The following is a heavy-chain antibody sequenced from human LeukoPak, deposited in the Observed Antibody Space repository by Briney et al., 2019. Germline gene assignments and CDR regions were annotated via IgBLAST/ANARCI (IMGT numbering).Heavy chain of an antibody. CDR2: IYPGDSDT. CDR1: EYRFSGYW. CDR3: ARQYGGNSGGFDY. J-gene: IGHJ4*02. V-gene: IGHV5-51*01. Sequence: GESLKISCKGSEYRFSGYWIGWVRQMPGKGLEWMGIIYPGDSDTRYSPSFQGQITISADKSISTAYLQWSSLKASDTAMYYCARQYGGNSGGFDYWGQGTLVTVSS. D-gene: IGHD4-23*01.